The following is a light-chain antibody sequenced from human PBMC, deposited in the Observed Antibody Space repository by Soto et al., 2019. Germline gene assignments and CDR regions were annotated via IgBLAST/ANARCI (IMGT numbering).Light chain of an antibody. CDR3: QSYDSSLSGRYV. V-gene: IGLV1-40*01. CDR2: GNS. J-gene: IGLJ1*01. Sequence: QSVLTQPPSVSWAPGQRVTISCTGSSSNIGAGYDVHWYQQLPGTAPKLLIYGNSNRPSGVPDRFSGSKSGTSASLAITGLQAEDEADYYCQSYDSSLSGRYVFGTGTKLT. CDR1: SSNIGAGYD.